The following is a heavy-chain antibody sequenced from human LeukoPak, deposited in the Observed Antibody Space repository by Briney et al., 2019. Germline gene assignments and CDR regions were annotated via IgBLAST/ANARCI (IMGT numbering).Heavy chain of an antibody. J-gene: IGHJ6*02. V-gene: IGHV4-34*01. D-gene: IGHD5-12*01. CDR1: GGSFSGYY. Sequence: SETLSLTCAVYGGSFSGYYWSWIRQPPGKGLEWIGEINHSGSTNYNPSLKSRVTISVDTSKNQFSLKLSSVTAADTAVYYCARVGYDPLSPYYYYGMDVWGQGTTVTVSS. CDR2: INHSGST. CDR3: ARVGYDPLSPYYYYGMDV.